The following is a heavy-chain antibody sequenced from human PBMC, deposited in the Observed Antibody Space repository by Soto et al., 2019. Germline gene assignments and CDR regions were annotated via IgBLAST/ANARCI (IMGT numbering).Heavy chain of an antibody. CDR2: IYHSGNT. J-gene: IGHJ4*02. Sequence: PSETLSLTCTVSGGSMSIDGYYWGWIRQHPGKGLEWIGHIYHSGNTYYNPSLQSRLTMSVDKSKNQFSLKLSSVTAADTAVYYCARGVLLLYFASWGPGTLVTVSS. CDR1: GGSMSIDGYY. V-gene: IGHV4-31*03. CDR3: ARGVLLLYFAS. D-gene: IGHD2-15*01.